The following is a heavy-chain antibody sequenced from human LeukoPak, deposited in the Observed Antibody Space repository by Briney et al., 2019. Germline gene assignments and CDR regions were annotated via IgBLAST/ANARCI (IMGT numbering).Heavy chain of an antibody. J-gene: IGHJ4*02. CDR3: ARQLGYCSGDSCYFDF. Sequence: GGSLRLSCVASGFTFSSYALSWVRQVPGKGLEWVSAISGSGGDTYDADSVKGRFTISRDNSKNTLYLQMNSLRVEDTAVYHCARQLGYCSGDSCYFDFWGQGTLVTVSS. V-gene: IGHV3-23*01. CDR2: ISGSGGDT. CDR1: GFTFSSYA. D-gene: IGHD2-15*01.